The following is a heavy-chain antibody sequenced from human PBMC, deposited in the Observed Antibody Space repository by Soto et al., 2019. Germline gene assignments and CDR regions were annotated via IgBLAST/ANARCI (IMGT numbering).Heavy chain of an antibody. V-gene: IGHV3-23*01. Sequence: SGGSLRLSCAASGFTFSSYAMSWVRQAPGKGLEWVSAISGSGGSTYYADSVKGRFTISRDNSKNTLYLQMNSLRAEDTAVYYCAKAPMVYAHFNWFDPWGQGTLVTVSS. D-gene: IGHD2-8*01. CDR3: AKAPMVYAHFNWFDP. CDR1: GFTFSSYA. J-gene: IGHJ5*02. CDR2: ISGSGGST.